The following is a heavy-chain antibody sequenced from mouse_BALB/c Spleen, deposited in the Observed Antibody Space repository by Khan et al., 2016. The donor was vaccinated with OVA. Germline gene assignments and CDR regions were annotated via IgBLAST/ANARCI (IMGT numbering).Heavy chain of an antibody. D-gene: IGHD1-1*01. J-gene: IGHJ4*01. CDR3: ARAVTTVVATDYAMDY. CDR1: GFSLTSYG. CDR2: IWAGGST. V-gene: IGHV2-9*02. Sequence: QVQLKESGPGLVAPSQSLSITCTVSGFSLTSYGVHWVRQPPGKGLEWLGVIWAGGSTNYNSALMSRLSISKDNSKSQVFLKMNSLQTDDTAMYYCARAVTTVVATDYAMDYWGQGTSVTVSS.